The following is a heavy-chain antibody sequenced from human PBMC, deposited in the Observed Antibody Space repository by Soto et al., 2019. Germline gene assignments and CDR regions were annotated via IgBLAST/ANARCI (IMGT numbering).Heavy chain of an antibody. CDR1: GGSISSYY. CDR2: THDSGST. V-gene: IGHV4-59*08. D-gene: IGHD2-2*01. Sequence: SETLSLTCTVAGGSISSYYWSWIRQSPGKGLEWIGYTHDSGSTNYNPSLKSRVTMSVDTSKNQFSLKLSSVTAADTAVYYCARHSYCSSXCWFDPWGKGTLVTVS. J-gene: IGHJ5*02. CDR3: ARHSYCSSXCWFDP.